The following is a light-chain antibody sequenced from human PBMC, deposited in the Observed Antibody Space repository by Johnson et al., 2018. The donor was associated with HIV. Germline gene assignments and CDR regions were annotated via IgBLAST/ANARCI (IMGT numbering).Light chain of an antibody. V-gene: IGLV1-51*01. J-gene: IGLJ1*01. CDR1: SSNIGNNY. Sequence: QSVLTQPPSVSAAPGQKVTISCSGSSSNIGNNYISWYQQLPGAAPKLLIYENNKRPSGIPDRFSGSQSGTSATLGIAGLQTGDEADYYCGTGNNSRSAYYVFGTGTRLTVL. CDR3: GTGNNSRSAYYV. CDR2: ENN.